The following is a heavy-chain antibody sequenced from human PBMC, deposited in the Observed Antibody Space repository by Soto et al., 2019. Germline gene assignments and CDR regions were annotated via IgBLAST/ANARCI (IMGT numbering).Heavy chain of an antibody. Sequence: EVQLLESGGGLVQPGGSLRLSCAASGFTFSSYAMSWVRQAPGKGLECVSSISGGGGSTYHADFVKGRFTIPRDNYKNTLNEQMNSLGAEDTAVHYCAKDGDIWSVYPEYFQHWGQGTLVTVSS. J-gene: IGHJ1*01. CDR2: ISGGGGST. D-gene: IGHD3-3*01. V-gene: IGHV3-23*01. CDR1: GFTFSSYA. CDR3: AKDGDIWSVYPEYFQH.